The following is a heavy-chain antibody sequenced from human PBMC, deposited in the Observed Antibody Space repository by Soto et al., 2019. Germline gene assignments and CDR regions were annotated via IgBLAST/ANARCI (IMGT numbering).Heavy chain of an antibody. Sequence: ASVKVSFKASGGTFSSYAISWVRQAPGQGLEWMGGIIPIFGTANYAQKFQGRVTITADESTSTAYMELSSLRSEDTAVYYCARQLHIAARPRNGMDVWGQGTTVTVSS. CDR2: IIPIFGTA. CDR3: ARQLHIAARPRNGMDV. CDR1: GGTFSSYA. D-gene: IGHD6-6*01. V-gene: IGHV1-69*01. J-gene: IGHJ6*02.